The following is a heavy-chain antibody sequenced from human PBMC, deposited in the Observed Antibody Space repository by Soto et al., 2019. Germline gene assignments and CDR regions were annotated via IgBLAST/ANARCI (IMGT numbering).Heavy chain of an antibody. J-gene: IGHJ2*01. CDR1: GFTFSDYY. CDR2: INSSSTYT. CDR3: ARIIAAAGGRRYFDL. V-gene: IGHV3-11*05. D-gene: IGHD6-13*01. Sequence: QVQLVESGGGLVKPGGSLRLSCAASGFTFSDYYMSWIRRAPGKGLEWVSYINSSSTYTNYADSVKGRFTISRDNAKNSLYLQMNSLRAEDTAVYYYARIIAAAGGRRYFDLWGRGTLVTVSS.